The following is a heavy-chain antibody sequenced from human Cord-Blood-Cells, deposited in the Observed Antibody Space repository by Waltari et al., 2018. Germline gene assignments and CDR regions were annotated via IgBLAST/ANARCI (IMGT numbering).Heavy chain of an antibody. V-gene: IGHV3-48*03. CDR1: GFTFSSYE. D-gene: IGHD6-13*01. CDR2: ISSSGSTI. CDR3: ARVSAAAGDAFDI. J-gene: IGHJ3*02. Sequence: EVQLVESGGGLVQPGGSLRLSCAASGFTFSSYEMNWVRQVPGKGLEWVSYISSSGSTIYYADSVKGRFTISRDNAKNSLYLQMNSLRAEDTAVYYCARVSAAAGDAFDIWGQGTMVTVSS.